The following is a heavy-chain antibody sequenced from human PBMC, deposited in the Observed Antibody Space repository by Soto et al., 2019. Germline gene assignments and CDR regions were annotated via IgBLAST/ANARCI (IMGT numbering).Heavy chain of an antibody. V-gene: IGHV3-33*01. Sequence: PGGSRRLPCAASGCSFRRYGRHWVPPAPGKGMEWVAVIWYDGSNKYYADSVKGRFTISRDNSKNTQYLQMNSLRAEDTAVYYCARDVYSSGWYRGYYYYGMDVGGQGTAVTVS. CDR1: GCSFRRYG. CDR2: IWYDGSNK. CDR3: ARDVYSSGWYRGYYYYGMDV. J-gene: IGHJ6*02. D-gene: IGHD6-19*01.